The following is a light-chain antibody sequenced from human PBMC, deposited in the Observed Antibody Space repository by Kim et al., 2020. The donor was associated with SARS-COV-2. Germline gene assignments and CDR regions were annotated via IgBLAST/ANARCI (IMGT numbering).Light chain of an antibody. V-gene: IGLV3-19*01. CDR2: GKY. CDR1: SLRNYY. J-gene: IGLJ3*02. CDR3: NSRDSSGDHVV. Sequence: SSELTQDPAVSVALGQTVRLTCQGDSLRNYYATWYQRRPGQAPVLVLYGKYNRPSGIPDRFSGSASGNTASLTITGAQAEDEADYYCNSRDSSGDHVVFGGGTKLTV.